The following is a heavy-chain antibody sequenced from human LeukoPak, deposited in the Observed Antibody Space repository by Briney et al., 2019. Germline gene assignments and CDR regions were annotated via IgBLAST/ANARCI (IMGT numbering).Heavy chain of an antibody. V-gene: IGHV4-4*07. CDR1: GVSISGYY. Sequence: PSETLSLTCTVSGVSISGYYWSWIRQPAGKGLEWIGRIYTSGSTNYNPSLKSRVTISVDTSKNQFSLKLSPVTAADTAVYYCARARYYDILTGYSVFDYWGQGTLVTVSS. D-gene: IGHD3-9*01. CDR2: IYTSGST. J-gene: IGHJ4*02. CDR3: ARARYYDILTGYSVFDY.